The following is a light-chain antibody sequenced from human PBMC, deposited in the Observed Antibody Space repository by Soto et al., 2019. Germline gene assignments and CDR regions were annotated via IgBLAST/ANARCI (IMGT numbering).Light chain of an antibody. V-gene: IGKV2-40*01. Sequence: DIVMTQTPLSLPVTPGEPASISCRSSQSLLDSDDGNTYLDWYLQKPGQSPQLLIYTVSYRASGVPDRFSGSGSGTDFTLKISRVEAEAVGVYYCMQRIEFPLTFGGGTKVDIK. J-gene: IGKJ4*01. CDR1: QSLLDSDDGNTY. CDR2: TVS. CDR3: MQRIEFPLT.